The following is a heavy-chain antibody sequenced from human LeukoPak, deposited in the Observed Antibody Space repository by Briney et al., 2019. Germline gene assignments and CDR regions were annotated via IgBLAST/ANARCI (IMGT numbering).Heavy chain of an antibody. V-gene: IGHV4-59*01. CDR3: ARENYDILTGRLPDV. J-gene: IGHJ6*02. CDR1: GGSISSYY. Sequence: PSETLSLTCTVSGGSISSYYWSWIRQPPGKGLEWIGYIYYSGSTNYNPSLKSRVTISVDTSKNQFSLKLSSVTAADTAVYYCARENYDILTGRLPDVWGQGTTVTVSS. D-gene: IGHD3-9*01. CDR2: IYYSGST.